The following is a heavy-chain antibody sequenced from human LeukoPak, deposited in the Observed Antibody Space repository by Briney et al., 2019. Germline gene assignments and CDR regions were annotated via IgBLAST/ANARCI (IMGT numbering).Heavy chain of an antibody. V-gene: IGHV1-46*01. Sequence: ASVKVSCKASGYTFTSYYMHWVRQAPGQGLDGMGKINPSGGSTSYAQKFQGRVTMTRDTSTSTVYMELSSLRSEDTAVYYCARFPTGTETSPDYWGQGTLVTVSS. CDR2: INPSGGST. J-gene: IGHJ4*02. CDR3: ARFPTGTETSPDY. CDR1: GYTFTSYY. D-gene: IGHD1-1*01.